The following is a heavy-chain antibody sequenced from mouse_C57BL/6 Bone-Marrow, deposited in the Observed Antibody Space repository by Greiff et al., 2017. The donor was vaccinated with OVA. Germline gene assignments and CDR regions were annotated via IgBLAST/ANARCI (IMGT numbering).Heavy chain of an antibody. CDR2: ISSGGSYT. V-gene: IGHV5-6*01. CDR3: ARQATTVVISFAY. J-gene: IGHJ3*01. Sequence: EVHLVESGGDLVKPGGSLKLSCAASGFTFSSYGMSWVRQTPDKRLEWVATISSGGSYTYYPDSVKGRFTISRDNAKNTLYLQMSSLKSEDTAMYYCARQATTVVISFAYWGQGTLVTVSA. CDR1: GFTFSSYG. D-gene: IGHD1-1*01.